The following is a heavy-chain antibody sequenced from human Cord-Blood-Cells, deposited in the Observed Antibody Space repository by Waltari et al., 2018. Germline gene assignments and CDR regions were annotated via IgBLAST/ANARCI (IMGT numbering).Heavy chain of an antibody. CDR3: AKDGYSSSWYYFDY. V-gene: IGHV3-23*01. CDR1: GFNFSSHA. D-gene: IGHD6-13*01. CDR2: ISGSGGST. J-gene: IGHJ4*02. Sequence: EVQLLESGGGLVQPGGSLRLSCVASGFNFSSHARSWVVQAPGKGLEWVSAISGSGGSTYYADSVKGRFTISRDNSKNTLYLQMNSLRAEDTAVYYCAKDGYSSSWYYFDYWGQGTLVTVSS.